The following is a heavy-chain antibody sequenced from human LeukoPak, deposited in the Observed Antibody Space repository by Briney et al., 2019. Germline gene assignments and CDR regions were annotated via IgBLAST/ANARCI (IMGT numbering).Heavy chain of an antibody. D-gene: IGHD2-21*02. J-gene: IGHJ4*02. Sequence: PGESLQISCKGSGYRFTSYWIGWVRQMPGKGLEWMGIIYPGDSDTRYSPSFQGQVTISADKSISTAYLQWSSLKASDTAMYYCARLPPDCGGDCYPSDYWGQGTLVTVSS. CDR2: IYPGDSDT. CDR1: GYRFTSYW. CDR3: ARLPPDCGGDCYPSDY. V-gene: IGHV5-51*01.